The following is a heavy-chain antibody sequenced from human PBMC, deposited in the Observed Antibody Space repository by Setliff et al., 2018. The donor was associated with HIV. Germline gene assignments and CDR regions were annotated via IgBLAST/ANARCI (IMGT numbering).Heavy chain of an antibody. CDR3: ARGIIFSNGYSRDASDL. Sequence: VASVKVSCKASGYTFSNYDINWARKATGQGLEWMGWMNPNSGNAGYAQKFQGRVTMTRDTSISTAYLELSSLRSEDTAVYYCARGIIFSNGYSRDASDLWGQGTMVTVSS. CDR2: MNPNSGNA. D-gene: IGHD3-22*01. V-gene: IGHV1-8*02. CDR1: GYTFSNYD. J-gene: IGHJ3*01.